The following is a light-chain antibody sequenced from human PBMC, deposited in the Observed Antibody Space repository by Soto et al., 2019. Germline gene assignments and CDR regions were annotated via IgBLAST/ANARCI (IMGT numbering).Light chain of an antibody. Sequence: QSVLTQPPSASGSLGHSVTISCTGTSSDVGGHKFVSWYQHHPGKAPKLILYEVSQRPSGVPLRFSGSKSGNTASLTVSGLQAEDEADYYCSSYGGSANFVIVGGGTKLTVL. CDR3: SSYGGSANFVI. CDR1: SSDVGGHKF. V-gene: IGLV2-8*01. J-gene: IGLJ2*01. CDR2: EVS.